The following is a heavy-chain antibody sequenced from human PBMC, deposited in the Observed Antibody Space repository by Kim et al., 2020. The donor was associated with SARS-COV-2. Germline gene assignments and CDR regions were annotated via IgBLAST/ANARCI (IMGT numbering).Heavy chain of an antibody. V-gene: IGHV4-31*03. CDR3: ATKGFWSGLDYYYGMDV. J-gene: IGHJ6*02. CDR2: IYYSGST. Sequence: SETLSLTCTVSGGSISSGGYYWSWIRQHPGKGLEWIGYIYYSGSTYYNPSLKSRVTISVDTSKNQFSLKLSSVTAADTAVYYCATKGFWSGLDYYYGMDVWGQGTTVTVSS. CDR1: GGSISSGGYY. D-gene: IGHD3-3*01.